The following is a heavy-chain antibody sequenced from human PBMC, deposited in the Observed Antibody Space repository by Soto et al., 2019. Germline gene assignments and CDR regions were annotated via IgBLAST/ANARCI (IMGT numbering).Heavy chain of an antibody. CDR1: GFSLSTSGVG. CDR3: AYRQEYRGSWDSGWFDP. J-gene: IGHJ5*02. CDR2: IYWDDDK. V-gene: IGHV2-5*02. D-gene: IGHD6-13*01. Sequence: HITLKESGPTLVEPTQTLTLTCAFSGFSLSTSGVGVGWIRHPPGKAPGWLAFIYWDDDKRYNPSLKTRPTLIKDTSIHQVVLLMPNIDPLYTATSSCAYRQEYRGSWDSGWFDPWGQGNLVTVAS.